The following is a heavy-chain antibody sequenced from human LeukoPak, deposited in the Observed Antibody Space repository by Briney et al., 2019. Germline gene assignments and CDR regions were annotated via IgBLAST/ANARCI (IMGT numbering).Heavy chain of an antibody. V-gene: IGHV4-34*01. CDR3: ARLTYGWFDP. CDR2: INHSGST. J-gene: IGHJ5*02. D-gene: IGHD3-10*01. Sequence: SETLSLTCAVYGGSFSGYYWSWIRQPPGKGLEWIGEINHSGSTNYNPSLKSRVTISVDTSKNQFSLKLSSVTAADTAVYYCARLTYGWFDPWGQGTLVTVSS. CDR1: GGSFSGYY.